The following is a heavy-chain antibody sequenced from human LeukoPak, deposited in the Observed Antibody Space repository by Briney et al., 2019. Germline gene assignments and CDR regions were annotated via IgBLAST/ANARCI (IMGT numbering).Heavy chain of an antibody. Sequence: PGGSLRLSCTASGFTFITYWMSWVRQAPGKGLEWVANIKQDGSEKYYVDSVKGRFSISRDNSKNTLYLQMNRLRPEDTAVYYCLATAGVFAYWGQGTLVAVSS. D-gene: IGHD2-15*01. V-gene: IGHV3-7*01. J-gene: IGHJ4*02. CDR3: LATAGVFAY. CDR2: IKQDGSEK. CDR1: GFTFITYW.